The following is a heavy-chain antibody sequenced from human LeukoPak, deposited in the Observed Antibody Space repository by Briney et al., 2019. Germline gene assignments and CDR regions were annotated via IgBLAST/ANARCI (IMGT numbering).Heavy chain of an antibody. Sequence: SETLSLTCTVSGGSISNKYWSWIRQPPGKGLEWIGYIYYSGSTNYNPSLKSRVTISVDTSKNQFSLKLSSVTAADTAVYYCARGRYGVEPFDYWGQGTLVTVSS. CDR2: IYYSGST. CDR1: GGSISNKY. J-gene: IGHJ4*02. CDR3: ARGRYGVEPFDY. V-gene: IGHV4-59*01. D-gene: IGHD4-17*01.